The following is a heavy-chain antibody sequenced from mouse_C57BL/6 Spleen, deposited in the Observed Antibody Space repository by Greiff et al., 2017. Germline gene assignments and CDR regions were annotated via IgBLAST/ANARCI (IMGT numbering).Heavy chain of an antibody. V-gene: IGHV1-39*01. D-gene: IGHD3-1*01. CDR1: GYSFTDYN. Sequence: VQLQQSGPELVKPGASVKISCKASGYSFTDYNMNWVKQSNGKSLEWIVVINPNYGTTSYNQKFKGKATLTVDQSSSTAYMQLNSLTSEGSAIYYWASHKDRAGNFDYWGQGTTLTVSS. J-gene: IGHJ2*01. CDR2: INPNYGTT. CDR3: ASHKDRAGNFDY.